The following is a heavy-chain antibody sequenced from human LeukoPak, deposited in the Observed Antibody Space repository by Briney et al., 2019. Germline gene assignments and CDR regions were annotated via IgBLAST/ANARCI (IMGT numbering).Heavy chain of an antibody. J-gene: IGHJ5*02. V-gene: IGHV1-2*06. CDR3: ARVPLYYDFWSGFGSGGSWFDP. Sequence: ASVKVSCKASGYTFTGYYMHWVRQAPGQGLEWMGRINPNSGATNYAQKFQGRVTMTRDTSISTAYMELSRLRSDDTAVYYCARVPLYYDFWSGFGSGGSWFDPWGQGTLVTVSS. D-gene: IGHD3-3*01. CDR2: INPNSGAT. CDR1: GYTFTGYY.